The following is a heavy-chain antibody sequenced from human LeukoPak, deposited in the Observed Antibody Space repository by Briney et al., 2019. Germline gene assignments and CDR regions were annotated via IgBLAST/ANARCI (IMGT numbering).Heavy chain of an antibody. V-gene: IGHV3-73*01. J-gene: IGHJ4*02. Sequence: GGSLRLSCAASGFTFSGSAMHWVRQASGKGLEWVGRIRSKANSYATAYAASVKGRFTISRDDSKNTAYLQMNSLRAEDTAVYYCAKDPLLRYFDWLSIGDWGQGTLVTVSS. CDR2: IRSKANSYAT. CDR1: GFTFSGSA. D-gene: IGHD3-9*01. CDR3: AKDPLLRYFDWLSIGD.